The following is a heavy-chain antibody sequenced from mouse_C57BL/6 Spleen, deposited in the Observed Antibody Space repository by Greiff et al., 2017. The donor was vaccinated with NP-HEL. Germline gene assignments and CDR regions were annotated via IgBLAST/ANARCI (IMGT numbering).Heavy chain of an antibody. CDR2: INPNNGGT. CDR3: ARSEDYYGSSHYWYFDV. J-gene: IGHJ1*03. CDR1: GYTFTDYY. D-gene: IGHD1-1*01. Sequence: EVQLQQSGPELVKPGASVKISCKASGYTFTDYYMNWVKQSHGKSLEWIGDINPNNGGTSYNQKFKGKATLTVDKSSSTAYMELRSLTSEDSAVYYCARSEDYYGSSHYWYFDVWGTGTTVTVSS. V-gene: IGHV1-26*01.